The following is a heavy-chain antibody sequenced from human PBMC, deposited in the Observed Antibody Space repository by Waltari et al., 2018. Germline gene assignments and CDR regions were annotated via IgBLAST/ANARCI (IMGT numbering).Heavy chain of an antibody. Sequence: QVQMMQSGSEVKKPGSSVTVSCQPSEPTFSCSPIRWVRQAPGQWREWMGGIIPIFSTANYAQKFQGRVTITADKSTSTAYMELSSLRSEDTAVYYCARSLRSFPPFYMDVWGKGTTVTVSS. D-gene: IGHD3-3*01. V-gene: IGHV1-69*14. CDR1: EPTFSCSP. CDR3: ARSLRSFPPFYMDV. J-gene: IGHJ6*03. CDR2: IIPIFSTA.